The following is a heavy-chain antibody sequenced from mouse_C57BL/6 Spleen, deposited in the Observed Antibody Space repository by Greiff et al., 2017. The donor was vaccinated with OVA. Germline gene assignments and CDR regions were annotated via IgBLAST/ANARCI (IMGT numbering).Heavy chain of an antibody. CDR3: AKFGDYDYDLDY. CDR2: INPSTGGT. Sequence: VQLQQSGPELVKPGASVKISCKASGYSFTGYYMNWVKQSPEKSLEWIGEINPSTGGTTYNQKFKAKATLTVDKSSSTVYMQLTSLTSEDSAVYYCAKFGDYDYDLDYWGQGTTLTVSS. D-gene: IGHD2-4*01. J-gene: IGHJ2*01. V-gene: IGHV1-42*01. CDR1: GYSFTGYY.